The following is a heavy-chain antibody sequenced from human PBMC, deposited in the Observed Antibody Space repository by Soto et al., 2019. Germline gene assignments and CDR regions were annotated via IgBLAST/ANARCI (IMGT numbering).Heavy chain of an antibody. CDR2: INPSGGST. D-gene: IGHD3-22*01. Sequence: ASVKVSCKASQYSFTRYCVHWVRQAPGQGLEWMGIINPSGGSTNYAQRFQGRVTMTRDTSTSTVYMELSSLRSEDTAVYFCARALYDPDSLPVGAEPRYYVMDVWGRGTTVTVCS. V-gene: IGHV1-46*01. CDR1: QYSFTRYC. J-gene: IGHJ6*02. CDR3: ARALYDPDSLPVGAEPRYYVMDV.